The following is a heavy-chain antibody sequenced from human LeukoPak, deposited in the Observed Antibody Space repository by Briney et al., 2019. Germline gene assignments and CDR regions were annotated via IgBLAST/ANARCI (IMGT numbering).Heavy chain of an antibody. CDR2: ISSSSSYI. D-gene: IGHD2-2*01. Sequence: GGSLRLSCAASGFTFSRYWMHWVRQAPGKGLEWVSSISSSSSYIYYADSVKGRFTISRDNAKNSLYLQMNSLRAEDTAVYYCARYQRGYCSSTSCLDAFDIWGQGTMVTVSS. CDR1: GFTFSRYW. J-gene: IGHJ3*02. V-gene: IGHV3-21*01. CDR3: ARYQRGYCSSTSCLDAFDI.